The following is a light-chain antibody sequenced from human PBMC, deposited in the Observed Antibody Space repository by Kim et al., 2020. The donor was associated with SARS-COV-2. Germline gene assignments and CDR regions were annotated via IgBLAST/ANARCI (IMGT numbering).Light chain of an antibody. CDR3: PAWDSCLSAWV. CDR2: RNN. V-gene: IGLV10-54*01. Sequence: QAGLTQPPSVSKGLRQTATLTCTGNSNNVVNQGAAWLQQHQGHPPKLLSYRNNNRPSGISERLSAFRSGNTAFLTITGLQPEDVADYYCPAWDSCLSAWVFSAGTKLSVL. J-gene: IGLJ3*02. CDR1: SNNVVNQG.